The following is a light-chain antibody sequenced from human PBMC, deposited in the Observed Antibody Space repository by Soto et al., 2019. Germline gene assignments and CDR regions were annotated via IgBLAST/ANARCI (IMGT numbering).Light chain of an antibody. J-gene: IGKJ4*01. CDR2: LGS. CDR3: MQALQAPLT. CDR1: QSLLHSNGYNY. Sequence: IVMTQSPLSLPVTPGEPASISCRSSQSLLHSNGYNYLDWYLQKPGQSPQLLTYLGSNRASGFPDRCSGSGSGTDFTLKISRVEAEDGGGYYCMQALQAPLTFGGGTKGEVK. V-gene: IGKV2-28*01.